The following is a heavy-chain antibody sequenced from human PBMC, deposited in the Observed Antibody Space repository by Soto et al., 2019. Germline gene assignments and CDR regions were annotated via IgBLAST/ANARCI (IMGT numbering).Heavy chain of an antibody. J-gene: IGHJ4*02. CDR2: INAGNGNT. CDR1: GYTFTSYA. D-gene: IGHD2-15*01. CDR3: ASCSSYFDY. Sequence: QVQLVQSGAEVKKPGASVKVSCKASGYTFTSYAMHWVRQAPGQRLEWMGWINAGNGNTKYSQKFQGRDTITTDTSARTAYMVLSSLRSEDTAVYYCASCSSYFDYWGQGTLVTVSS. V-gene: IGHV1-3*01.